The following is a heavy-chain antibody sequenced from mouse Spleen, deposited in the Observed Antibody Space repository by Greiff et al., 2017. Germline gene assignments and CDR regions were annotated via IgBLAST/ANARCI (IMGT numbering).Heavy chain of an antibody. CDR3: ARSGGGYWYFDV. D-gene: IGHD3-1*01. Sequence: VQLQQSGPVLVKPGASVKMSCKASGYTFTDYYMNWVKQSHGKSLEWIGVINPYNGGTSYNQKFKGKATLTVDKSSSTAYMELNSLTSEDSAVYYCARSGGGYWYFDVWGAGTTVTVSS. J-gene: IGHJ1*01. V-gene: IGHV1-19*01. CDR1: GYTFTDYY. CDR2: INPYNGGT.